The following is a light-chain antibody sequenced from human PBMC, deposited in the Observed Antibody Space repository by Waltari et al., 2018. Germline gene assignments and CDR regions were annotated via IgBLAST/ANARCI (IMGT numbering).Light chain of an antibody. Sequence: IVMTQSPATLSVSPGERAPLSCRPSQSVSSYLGWYQRKPGQAPRLLIYGASTRATGIPARFSGSGSGAEFTLTISSLQSEDFAVYYCQQYNNWPPLFGQGTRLEIK. CDR3: QQYNNWPPL. CDR2: GAS. V-gene: IGKV3-15*01. CDR1: QSVSSY. J-gene: IGKJ5*01.